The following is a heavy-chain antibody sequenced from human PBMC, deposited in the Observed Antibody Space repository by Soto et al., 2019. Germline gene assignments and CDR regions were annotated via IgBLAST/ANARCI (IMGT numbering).Heavy chain of an antibody. V-gene: IGHV3-30*18. D-gene: IGHD1-26*01. CDR2: ISYDGSNE. J-gene: IGHJ4*02. Sequence: QVQLVESGGGVVQPGRSLRLSCAASGFTFRSYGMHWVRQTPGKGREWVAGISYDGSNEYYADSVKGRFTISRDNSKNTLYLQTDSLKTEDTAVYYCAKWEDRGYGFAFDYWGQGTVVTVSS. CDR1: GFTFRSYG. CDR3: AKWEDRGYGFAFDY.